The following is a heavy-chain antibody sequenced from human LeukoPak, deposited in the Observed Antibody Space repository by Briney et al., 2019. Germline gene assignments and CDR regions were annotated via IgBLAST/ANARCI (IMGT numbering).Heavy chain of an antibody. Sequence: SETLSLTCTVSGGSISSSSYYWGWIRQPPGKGLEWLGSIYYSGSTYYNPSLKSRVTISVDTSKNQFSLKLSSVTAADTAVYYCARGQNHFDYWGQGTLVTVSS. V-gene: IGHV4-39*07. CDR1: GGSISSSSYY. CDR3: ARGQNHFDY. D-gene: IGHD1-14*01. J-gene: IGHJ4*02. CDR2: IYYSGST.